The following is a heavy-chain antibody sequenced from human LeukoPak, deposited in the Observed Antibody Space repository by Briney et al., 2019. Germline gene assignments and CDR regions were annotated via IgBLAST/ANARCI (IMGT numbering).Heavy chain of an antibody. CDR3: AAVKTFYYDSSGYYFPLNAFDI. J-gene: IGHJ3*02. D-gene: IGHD3-22*01. CDR1: GYTLTELS. V-gene: IGHV1-24*01. CDR2: FDPEDGET. Sequence: ASVKVSCKVSGYTLTELSMHWVRQAPGKGLEWMGGFDPEDGETIYAQKFQGRVTMTEDTSTDTAYMELSSLRSEDTAVYYCAAVKTFYYDSSGYYFPLNAFDIWGQGTMVTVSS.